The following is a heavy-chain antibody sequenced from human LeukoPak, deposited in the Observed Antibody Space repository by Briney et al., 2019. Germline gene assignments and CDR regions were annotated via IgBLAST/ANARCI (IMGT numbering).Heavy chain of an antibody. CDR3: TRAIRATGTDS. D-gene: IGHD6-13*01. CDR1: GFTFSSYS. V-gene: IGHV3-21*01. J-gene: IGHJ5*01. CDR2: VTSDSSYI. Sequence: GGSLRLSCAASGFTFSSYSMNWVRQAPGKGLEWVSSVTSDSSYIYYADSVKGRFTISRDNAKNSLYLQMSSLRAEDTAVYYCTRAIRATGTDSWGQGTLVTVSS.